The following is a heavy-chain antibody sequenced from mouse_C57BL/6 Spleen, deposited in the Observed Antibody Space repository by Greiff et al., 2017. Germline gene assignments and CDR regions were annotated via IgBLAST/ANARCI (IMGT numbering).Heavy chain of an antibody. V-gene: IGHV1-19*01. Sequence: VQLKQSGPVLVKPGASVKMSCKASGYTFTDYYMNWVKQSHGKSLEWIGVINPYNGGTSYNQKFKGKATLTVDKSSSTAYMELNSLTSEDSAVYYCAREGSSGPSDYWGQGTTLTVSS. CDR1: GYTFTDYY. CDR2: INPYNGGT. D-gene: IGHD3-2*02. J-gene: IGHJ2*01. CDR3: AREGSSGPSDY.